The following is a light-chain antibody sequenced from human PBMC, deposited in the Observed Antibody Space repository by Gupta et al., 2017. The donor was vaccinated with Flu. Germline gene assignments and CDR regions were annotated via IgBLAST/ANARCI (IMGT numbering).Light chain of an antibody. Sequence: QSVLTQPPSVSAAPGQKVTISCSGNSSSIGNNYVSWYQQIPGTAPKLLIYDNNKRPSGIPDRFSGSKSGTSATLDITGLQTGDEADYCGTWDSSLDARVFGGGTKLTVL. CDR2: DNN. CDR1: SSSIGNNY. V-gene: IGLV1-51*01. CDR3: GTWDSSLDARV. J-gene: IGLJ3*02.